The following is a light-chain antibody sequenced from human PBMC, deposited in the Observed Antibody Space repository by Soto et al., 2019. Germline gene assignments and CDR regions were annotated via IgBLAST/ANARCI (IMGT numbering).Light chain of an antibody. J-gene: IGKJ4*01. CDR2: SAS. V-gene: IGKV1-6*01. Sequence: IQMTQSPSSLSASVGDRVTITCRASQGVRDDVGWYQQKPGKAPKLLIYSASTLQSGVPSRFSGSGSGTDFTLPISRLQPEDFATDYCLQQSNYPLTFGGGTKVEIK. CDR3: LQQSNYPLT. CDR1: QGVRDD.